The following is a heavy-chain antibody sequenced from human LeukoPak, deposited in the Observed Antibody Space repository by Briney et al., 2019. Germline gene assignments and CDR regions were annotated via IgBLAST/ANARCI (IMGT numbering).Heavy chain of an antibody. V-gene: IGHV1-69*04. D-gene: IGHD2-15*01. CDR1: GGTFSSYA. CDR3: ARDPLYCSGGSCYSLALDY. CDR2: IIPILGIA. J-gene: IGHJ4*02. Sequence: ASVKVSCKASGGTFSSYAISWVRQAPGQGTEWMGRIIPILGIANYAQKFQGRVTITADKSTSTAYMELSSLRSEDTAVYYCARDPLYCSGGSCYSLALDYWGQGTLVTVSS.